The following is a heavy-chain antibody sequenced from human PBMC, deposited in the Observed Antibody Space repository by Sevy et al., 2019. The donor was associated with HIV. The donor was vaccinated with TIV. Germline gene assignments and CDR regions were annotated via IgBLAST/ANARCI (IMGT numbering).Heavy chain of an antibody. CDR2: ISYDGSNK. J-gene: IGHJ6*02. CDR1: GFTFSSYG. V-gene: IGHV3-30*18. Sequence: GGSLRLSCAASGFTFSSYGMHWVRQAPGKGLEWVAVISYDGSNKYYADSVKGRFTISRDNSKNTVYLQMNSLGAEDTAVYYCAKESTNRYYDFWSGYTNYYGMDVWGQGTTVTVSS. CDR3: AKESTNRYYDFWSGYTNYYGMDV. D-gene: IGHD3-3*01.